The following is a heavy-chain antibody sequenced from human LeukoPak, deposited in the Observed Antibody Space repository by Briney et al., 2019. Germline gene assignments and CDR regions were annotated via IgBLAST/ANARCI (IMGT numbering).Heavy chain of an antibody. CDR1: GGSISSYY. V-gene: IGHV4-4*07. D-gene: IGHD2-15*01. J-gene: IGHJ4*02. Sequence: SETLSLTCTVSGGSISSYYWSWIRQPAAKGLEWIGRIYTSGSTNYNPSLKSRVTMSVDTSKNQFSLTLSSVPAADTAVYYCASGPRLLVVAAPFFDYWGQGTLVTVSS. CDR3: ASGPRLLVVAAPFFDY. CDR2: IYTSGST.